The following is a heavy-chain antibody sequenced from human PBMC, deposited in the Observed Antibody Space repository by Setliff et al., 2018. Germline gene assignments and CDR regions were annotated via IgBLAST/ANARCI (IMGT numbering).Heavy chain of an antibody. Sequence: SETLSLTCAVYGGSFSGYYWGWIRQPPGKGLEWIGEINHSGSTNYNPSLKSRVTISVDTSKNQFSLKLSSVTAADTAVYYCARGPDSSGYYDSFDYWGQGTLVTVSS. CDR3: ARGPDSSGYYDSFDY. CDR1: GGSFSGYY. D-gene: IGHD3-22*01. V-gene: IGHV4-34*01. CDR2: INHSGST. J-gene: IGHJ4*02.